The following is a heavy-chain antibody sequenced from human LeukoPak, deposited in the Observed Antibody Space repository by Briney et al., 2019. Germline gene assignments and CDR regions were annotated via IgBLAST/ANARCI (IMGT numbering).Heavy chain of an antibody. D-gene: IGHD1-26*01. J-gene: IGHJ4*02. Sequence: GASVKVSCKTSGYTFTRSGITWVRQAPGQGLEWMGWISGYNGDTAYAQMFQGRVTMTTDTSTSTASMELRGLRSDDTAVYYCARSQGGSYYRYWGQGTLVTVSS. CDR2: ISGYNGDT. CDR3: ARSQGGSYYRY. V-gene: IGHV1-18*01. CDR1: GYTFTRSG.